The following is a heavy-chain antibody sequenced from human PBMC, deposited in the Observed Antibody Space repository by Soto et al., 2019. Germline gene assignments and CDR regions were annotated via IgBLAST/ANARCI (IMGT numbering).Heavy chain of an antibody. CDR2: ISYDGSNK. Sequence: GGSLRLSCAASGFTFSSYGMHWVRQAPGKGLEWVAVISYDGSNKYYADSVKGRFTISRDNSKNTLYLQMNSLRDEDTAVYYCARVIMDVWGQGTAVTVSS. V-gene: IGHV3-30*03. CDR1: GFTFSSYG. CDR3: ARVIMDV. J-gene: IGHJ6*02.